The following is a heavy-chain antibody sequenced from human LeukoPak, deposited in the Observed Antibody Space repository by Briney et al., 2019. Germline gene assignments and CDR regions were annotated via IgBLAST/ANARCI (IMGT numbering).Heavy chain of an antibody. D-gene: IGHD1-26*01. J-gene: IGHJ3*02. CDR3: ARVWRYSGSYYDDAFDI. Sequence: ASVKVSCKASGYTFTGYYMHWVRQAPGQGLEWMGWINPNSGGTNYAQKFQGRVTMTRDTSISTAYMELSRLRSDDTAVYYCARVWRYSGSYYDDAFDIWGQGTMVTVSS. V-gene: IGHV1-2*02. CDR2: INPNSGGT. CDR1: GYTFTGYY.